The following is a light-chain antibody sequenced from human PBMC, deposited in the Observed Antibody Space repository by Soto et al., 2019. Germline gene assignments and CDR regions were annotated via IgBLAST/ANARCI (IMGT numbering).Light chain of an antibody. J-gene: IGKJ1*01. CDR2: DAS. CDR1: QRISSW. CDR3: QQYESYPWT. V-gene: IGKV1-5*01. Sequence: VHMTPSRSTLSASLGDIVTIXSRASQRISSWLGWDQQNVGKAPNLVIYDASSLESGGPSRFSGSGSEREFTRTISSLQPEDIATYYGQQYESYPWTFGQGTKVDIK.